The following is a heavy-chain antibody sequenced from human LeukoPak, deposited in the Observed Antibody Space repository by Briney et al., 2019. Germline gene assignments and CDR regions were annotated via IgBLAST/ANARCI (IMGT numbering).Heavy chain of an antibody. Sequence: SETLSLTCTVSGGSISSGDYYWSWIRQPPGKGLEWIGHIYYSGSTYYNPSLKSRVTISVDTSKNQFSLKLSSVTAADTAVYYCAREVVGYNYTRMFDYWGQGTLVTVSS. CDR1: GGSISSGDYY. CDR3: AREVVGYNYTRMFDY. J-gene: IGHJ4*02. CDR2: IYYSGST. D-gene: IGHD5-24*01. V-gene: IGHV4-30-4*01.